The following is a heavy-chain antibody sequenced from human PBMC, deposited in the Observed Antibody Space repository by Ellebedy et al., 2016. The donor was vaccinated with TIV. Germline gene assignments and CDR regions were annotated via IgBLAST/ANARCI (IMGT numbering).Heavy chain of an antibody. V-gene: IGHV1-2*02. D-gene: IGHD2-8*02. J-gene: IGHJ4*02. CDR2: IKPNSGGT. CDR1: GYTFIDYY. Sequence: AASVKVSCKASGYTFIDYYIHWVRQAPGQGLEWMGWIKPNSGGTNYAQKFQGRVTMTGDTSTTTAYMELSRLTYDDTAVYYCAKTYDLDNSAYKHWWFDYWGQGTLVTVS. CDR3: AKTYDLDNSAYKHWWFDY.